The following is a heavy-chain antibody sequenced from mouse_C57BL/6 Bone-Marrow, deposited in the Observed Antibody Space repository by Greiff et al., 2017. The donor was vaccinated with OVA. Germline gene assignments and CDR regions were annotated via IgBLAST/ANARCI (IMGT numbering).Heavy chain of an antibody. Sequence: QVQLQQSGPELVKPGASVKISCKASGYAFSSSWMNWVKQRPGKGLEWIGRIYPGDGDTNYNGKFKGKATLTADKSSSTAYMQLSSLTSEDSAVYCCARGYYGSSYDFDYWGQGTTLTVSS. J-gene: IGHJ2*01. CDR3: ARGYYGSSYDFDY. D-gene: IGHD1-1*01. V-gene: IGHV1-82*01. CDR2: IYPGDGDT. CDR1: GYAFSSSW.